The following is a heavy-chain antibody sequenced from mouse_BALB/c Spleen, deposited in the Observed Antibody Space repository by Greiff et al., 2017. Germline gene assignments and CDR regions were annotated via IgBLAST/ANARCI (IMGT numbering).Heavy chain of an antibody. J-gene: IGHJ3*01. V-gene: IGHV3-8*02. D-gene: IGHD2-4*01. CDR1: GDSITSGY. CDR3: ARRTMITTGFAY. CDR2: ISYSGST. Sequence: EVQLQQSGPSLVKPSQTLSLTCSVTGDSITSGYWNWIRKFPGNKLEYMGYISYSGSTYYNPSLKSRISITRDTSKNQYYLQLNSVTTEDTATYYCARRTMITTGFAYWGQGTLVTVSA.